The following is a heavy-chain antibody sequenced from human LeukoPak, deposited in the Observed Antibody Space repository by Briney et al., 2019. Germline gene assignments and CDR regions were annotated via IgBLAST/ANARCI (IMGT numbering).Heavy chain of an antibody. D-gene: IGHD3-9*01. Sequence: PSQTLSLTCTVSGGSISSGSYYWSGIRQPAGKGLEWIGRIYTSGSTNYNPSLKSRVTISVDTSKNQFSLKLSSVTAADTAVYYCASLTGLGWFDPWGQGTLVTVSS. CDR2: IYTSGST. CDR3: ASLTGLGWFDP. V-gene: IGHV4-61*02. CDR1: GGSISSGSYY. J-gene: IGHJ5*02.